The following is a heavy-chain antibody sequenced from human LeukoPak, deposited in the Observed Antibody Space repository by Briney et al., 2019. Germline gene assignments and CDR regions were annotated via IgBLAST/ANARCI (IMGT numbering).Heavy chain of an antibody. Sequence: ASVKVSCKASGYTFTGYPVHWVRQAPGQGLEWMGWINPNSGGTKYALKFQGRVTMTRDTSISTAYMELSRLTSDDTAVYCCARDLSIAAPGTDFDYWGQGTLVTVSS. CDR2: INPNSGGT. V-gene: IGHV1-2*02. CDR1: GYTFTGYP. J-gene: IGHJ4*02. D-gene: IGHD6-13*01. CDR3: ARDLSIAAPGTDFDY.